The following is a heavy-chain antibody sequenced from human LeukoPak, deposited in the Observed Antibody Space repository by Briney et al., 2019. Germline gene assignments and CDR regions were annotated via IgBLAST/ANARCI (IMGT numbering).Heavy chain of an antibody. J-gene: IGHJ6*03. Sequence: PGGSLRLSCAASGFTFSSYSMNWVRQAPGKGLEWVSSISSSSSYIYYADSVKGRFTISRDNAKNSLYLQMNSLRAEDTAVYYCARGSSGYYSYYYYYYMDVWGKGTTVTISS. CDR1: GFTFSSYS. CDR2: ISSSSSYI. V-gene: IGHV3-21*01. D-gene: IGHD3-22*01. CDR3: ARGSSGYYSYYYYYYMDV.